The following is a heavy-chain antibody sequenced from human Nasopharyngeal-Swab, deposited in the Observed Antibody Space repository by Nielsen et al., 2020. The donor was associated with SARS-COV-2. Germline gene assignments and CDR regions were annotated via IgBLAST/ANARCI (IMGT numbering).Heavy chain of an antibody. D-gene: IGHD2-2*01. J-gene: IGHJ4*02. CDR2: INPSGGST. CDR3: ARVGLPDIVVVPAGDY. Sequence: ASVKVSCKASGYTFTSYYMHWVRQAPGQGLEWMGIINPSGGSTSYAQKFQGRVTMTRDTSTNTAYMELRSLRSDDTAMYYCARVGLPDIVVVPAGDYWGQGTRVTVSS. V-gene: IGHV1-46*01. CDR1: GYTFTSYY.